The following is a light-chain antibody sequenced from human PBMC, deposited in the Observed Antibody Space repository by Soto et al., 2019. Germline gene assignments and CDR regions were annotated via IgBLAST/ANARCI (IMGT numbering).Light chain of an antibody. CDR1: RYIRTD. V-gene: IGKV1-6*02. Sequence: AIQMTPSPSSLSASVGDRVTITCRASRYIRTDVSWYQQRPGQAPKVLIYVASHLQSGVPSRFSGSGYGTDFSLTISSLQPEDVATYYCLQDYNYPWTFGQGTKVDIK. J-gene: IGKJ1*01. CDR2: VAS. CDR3: LQDYNYPWT.